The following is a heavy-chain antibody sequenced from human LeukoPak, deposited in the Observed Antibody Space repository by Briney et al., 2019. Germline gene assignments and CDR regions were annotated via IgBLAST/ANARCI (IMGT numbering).Heavy chain of an antibody. J-gene: IGHJ4*02. CDR3: AREARVGGALQY. Sequence: GGSLRLSCAASGLTFSTYWMHWVRQAPGKGLAWVARINPDGSIRTYANSVQGRVTISRDIAKDTLFLQMNSLRAEDTAVYYCAREARVGGALQYWGQGTPVTVSS. CDR1: GLTFSTYW. CDR2: INPDGSIR. D-gene: IGHD1-26*01. V-gene: IGHV3-74*03.